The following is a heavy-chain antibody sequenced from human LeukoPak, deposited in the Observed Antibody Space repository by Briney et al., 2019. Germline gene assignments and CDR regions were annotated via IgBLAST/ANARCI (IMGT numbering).Heavy chain of an antibody. J-gene: IGHJ2*01. V-gene: IGHV4-39*07. CDR3: ARGDYGLQGL. D-gene: IGHD4-17*01. Sequence: SETLSLTCTVSGGSISSSSYYWGWIRQPPGKGLEWIGSIYYSGSTYYDPSLKSRVTISVDTSKNQFSLKLSSVTAADTAVYYCARGDYGLQGLWGRGTLVTVSS. CDR2: IYYSGST. CDR1: GGSISSSSYY.